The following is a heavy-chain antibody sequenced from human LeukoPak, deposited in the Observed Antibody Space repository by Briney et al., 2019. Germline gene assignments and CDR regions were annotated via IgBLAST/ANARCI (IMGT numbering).Heavy chain of an antibody. CDR2: IYHSGST. J-gene: IGHJ3*02. CDR1: GGSISSSNW. CDR3: ARTGYSSGWSGAFDI. D-gene: IGHD6-19*01. Sequence: SGTLSLTCAVSGGSISSSNWWSWVRQPPGKGLEWIGEIYHSGSTDYNPSLKSRVTISVDKSKNQFSLKLSSVTAADTAVHYCARTGYSSGWSGAFDIWGQGTMVTVSS. V-gene: IGHV4-4*02.